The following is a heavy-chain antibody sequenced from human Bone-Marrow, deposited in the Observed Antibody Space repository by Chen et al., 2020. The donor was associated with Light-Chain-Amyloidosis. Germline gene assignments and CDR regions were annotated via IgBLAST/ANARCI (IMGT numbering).Heavy chain of an antibody. CDR1: GFTSSDYW. D-gene: IGHD3-3*01. J-gene: IGHJ4*02. V-gene: IGHV3-7*03. Sequence: DVRLVESGGGLVQPGGSLRLSCAASGFTSSDYWMSWVRQSPGKGLECVANVRQDVSEKDYAASVKGRFTISRDDAKNSVYLQMNNLRAEDTAVYYCARDRTLFGVAQYYFDYWGQGTRVTVSS. CDR3: ARDRTLFGVAQYYFDY. CDR2: VRQDVSEK.